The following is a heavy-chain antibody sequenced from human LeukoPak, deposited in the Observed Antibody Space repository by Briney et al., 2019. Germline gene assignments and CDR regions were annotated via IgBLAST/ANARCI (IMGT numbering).Heavy chain of an antibody. Sequence: SETLSLTCTVSGASISSTTFYWGWIRQPPGKGLEWIGTIYYSGSTYYNPSLKSRVTISVDASKNHFSLRLSSVTAADTAVYYCARRGVGPTRFYYFDYWGQGTLVTVSS. D-gene: IGHD1-26*01. J-gene: IGHJ4*02. V-gene: IGHV4-39*02. CDR2: IYYSGST. CDR1: GASISSTTFY. CDR3: ARRGVGPTRFYYFDY.